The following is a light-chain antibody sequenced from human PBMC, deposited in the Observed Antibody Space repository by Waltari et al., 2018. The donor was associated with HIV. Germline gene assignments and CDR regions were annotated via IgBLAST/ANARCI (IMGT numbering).Light chain of an antibody. CDR1: LSVIRY. CDR3: QHRYNWLT. V-gene: IGKV3-11*01. CDR2: DAS. Sequence: EIVLTQSPATLSLSPGERATLSCRASLSVIRYLAWYQQKPGQAPRLLIYDASNRATGIPARFSGSGSATDFTLTISSLEPEDFAVYYCQHRYNWLTFGGGTKVEIK. J-gene: IGKJ4*01.